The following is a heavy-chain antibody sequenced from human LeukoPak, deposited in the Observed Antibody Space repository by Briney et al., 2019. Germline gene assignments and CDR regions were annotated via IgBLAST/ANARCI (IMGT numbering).Heavy chain of an antibody. Sequence: GGSLRLSCAASGFTFSSYAMTWVRQAPGKGLEWVSSITDTGVKTYYADSVKGRFAISRDNSKNTLDLQMNSLRAEDTAVYYCAKTEQWLDDAFDIWGQGTMVTVSS. CDR2: ITDTGVKT. J-gene: IGHJ3*02. V-gene: IGHV3-23*01. D-gene: IGHD6-19*01. CDR1: GFTFSSYA. CDR3: AKTEQWLDDAFDI.